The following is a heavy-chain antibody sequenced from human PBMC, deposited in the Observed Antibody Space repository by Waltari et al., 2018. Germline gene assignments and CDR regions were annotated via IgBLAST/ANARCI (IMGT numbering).Heavy chain of an antibody. V-gene: IGHV1-2*02. CDR1: GYRFTDYH. D-gene: IGHD1-26*01. CDR3: ARDPGPLVGAPDY. J-gene: IGHJ4*02. Sequence: QVQLVQSGTEVKKPGASVKVSCQASGYRFTDYHLHWVRQTPGQGLEWLGLINPKKGDTSYAQNVLGRVTRTGDTAINTVYMDLSGLRSDDTAVFYCARDPGPLVGAPDYWGQGTLVTVSS. CDR2: INPKKGDT.